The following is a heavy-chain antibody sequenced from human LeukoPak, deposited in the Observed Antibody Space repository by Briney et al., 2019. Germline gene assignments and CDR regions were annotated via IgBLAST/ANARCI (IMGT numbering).Heavy chain of an antibody. V-gene: IGHV3-23*01. CDR3: ASGGHVDY. Sequence: GGSLRLSCAASGFTFSSFAMSWVRQAPGKGLEWVSAISGSGGTTYYADSVKGRFTISRDNAKNSLCLQMNSLRAEDTAVHHCASGGHVDYLGQGTLVTVSS. CDR1: GFTFSSFA. D-gene: IGHD2-15*01. J-gene: IGHJ4*02. CDR2: ISGSGGTT.